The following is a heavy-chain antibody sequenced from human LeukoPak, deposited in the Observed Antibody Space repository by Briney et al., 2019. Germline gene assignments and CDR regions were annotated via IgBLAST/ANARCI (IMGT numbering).Heavy chain of an antibody. Sequence: ASVKVSCKASGYTFTGYYTHWVRQAPGQGLEWMGRINPNRGGTNYAQKFQGRVTMTRDTSISTAYMELSRLRSDDTAVYYCARGIAAAGTVDGAFDIWGQGTMVTVSS. V-gene: IGHV1-2*06. CDR2: INPNRGGT. CDR1: GYTFTGYY. D-gene: IGHD6-13*01. J-gene: IGHJ3*02. CDR3: ARGIAAAGTVDGAFDI.